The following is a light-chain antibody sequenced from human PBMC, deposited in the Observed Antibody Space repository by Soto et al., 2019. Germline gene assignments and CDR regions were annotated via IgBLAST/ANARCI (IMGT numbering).Light chain of an antibody. CDR1: QSVSSN. CDR2: GAS. J-gene: IGKJ1*01. Sequence: EIVLAQSPVTLCLSPAGRATLAGNASQSVSSNYLISYQAKHGQAPRLLIYGASTRATGIPVRFSGSGSGTEFILTISSLQSEDFAFYYCQQYDDWPWTFGQGTKVDI. CDR3: QQYDDWPWT. V-gene: IGKV3-15*01.